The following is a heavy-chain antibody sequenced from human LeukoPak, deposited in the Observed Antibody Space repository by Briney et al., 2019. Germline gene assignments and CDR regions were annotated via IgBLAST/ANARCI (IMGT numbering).Heavy chain of an antibody. CDR2: IYSGGST. V-gene: IGHV3-66*01. CDR1: GFTVSTNY. D-gene: IGHD6-19*01. CDR3: AREVQAVAGSYYYYYYMDV. J-gene: IGHJ6*03. Sequence: GGSLRLSCAASGFTVSTNYMNWVRQAPGKGLEWVSVIYSGGSTYYADSVKGRFTISRDNSKNTLYLQMNSLRAEDTAVYYCAREVQAVAGSYYYYYYMDVWGKGTTVTISS.